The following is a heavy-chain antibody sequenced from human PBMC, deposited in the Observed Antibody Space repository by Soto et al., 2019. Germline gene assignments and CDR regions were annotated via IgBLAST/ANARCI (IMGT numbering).Heavy chain of an antibody. D-gene: IGHD2-8*01. CDR3: ARVKTGNPGCYAMDV. Sequence: PGESLKISCKASGYIFSNYWIGWVRQMPGKGLEWMGMIFPGDSDTRYSPSFQGQVTMSAGKSINTAYLQWNDLKASDTAIYYCARVKTGNPGCYAMDVWGQGPTVTVSS. V-gene: IGHV5-51*01. CDR2: IFPGDSDT. CDR1: GYIFSNYW. J-gene: IGHJ6*02.